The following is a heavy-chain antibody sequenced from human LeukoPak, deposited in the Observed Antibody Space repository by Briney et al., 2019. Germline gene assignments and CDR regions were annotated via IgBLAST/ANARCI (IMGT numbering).Heavy chain of an antibody. CDR1: GFTFSSYW. Sequence: GGSLRLSCAASGFTFSSYWMSCVRQAPGKGLEWVSNIKEDGSEKYYMDSVKGRFTISRDNAKNSLYLQMNSLRAEDTAVYYCARGFDILTGYFCYWGQGTLVTVSS. CDR3: ARGFDILTGYFCY. CDR2: IKEDGSEK. V-gene: IGHV3-7*01. J-gene: IGHJ4*02. D-gene: IGHD3-9*01.